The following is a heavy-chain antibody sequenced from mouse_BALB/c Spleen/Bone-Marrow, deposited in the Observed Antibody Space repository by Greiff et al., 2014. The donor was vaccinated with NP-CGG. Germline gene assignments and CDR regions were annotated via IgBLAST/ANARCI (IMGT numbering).Heavy chain of an antibody. J-gene: IGHJ3*01. CDR1: GYTFTDYW. CDR3: ARTAY. CDR2: IDPSDSET. V-gene: IGHV1-69*02. Sequence: QVQLKQSGAELVKPGAPVKLSCKASGYTFTDYWMNWVKQRPGRGLEWIGRIDPSDSETHYNQKFKDKATLTVDKSSTTAYIQLSNLTSEDSAVYYCARTAYWDQGTLVTVSA.